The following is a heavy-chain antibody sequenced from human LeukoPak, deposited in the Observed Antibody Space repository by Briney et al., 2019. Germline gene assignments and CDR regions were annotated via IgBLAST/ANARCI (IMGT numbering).Heavy chain of an antibody. Sequence: GGSLRLSCAASGFTFSSYSMNWVRQAPGKGLEWVSYISSSSSTIYYADSVKGRFTISRDNAKNLLYLQMNSLRAEDTAVYYCASQTRADYWGQGTLVTVSS. D-gene: IGHD4-23*01. CDR1: GFTFSSYS. CDR3: ASQTRADY. CDR2: ISSSSSTI. J-gene: IGHJ4*02. V-gene: IGHV3-48*04.